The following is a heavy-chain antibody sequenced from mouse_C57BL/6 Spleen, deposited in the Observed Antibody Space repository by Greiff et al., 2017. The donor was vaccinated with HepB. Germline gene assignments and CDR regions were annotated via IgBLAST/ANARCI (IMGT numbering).Heavy chain of an antibody. CDR3: TTTYYAWFAY. J-gene: IGHJ3*01. CDR2: IDPENGDT. D-gene: IGHD1-1*01. Sequence: VQLKESGAELVRPGASVKLSCTASGFNIKDDYMHWVKQRPEQGLEWIGWIDPENGDTEYASKFQGKATITADTSSNTAYLQLSSLTSGDTAVYYCTTTYYAWFAYWGQGTLVTVSA. V-gene: IGHV14-4*01. CDR1: GFNIKDDY.